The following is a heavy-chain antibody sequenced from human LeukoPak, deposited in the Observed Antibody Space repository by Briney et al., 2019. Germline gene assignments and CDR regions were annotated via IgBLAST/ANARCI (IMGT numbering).Heavy chain of an antibody. CDR1: GYISSSDY. J-gene: IGHJ6*02. Sequence: ASVKVSCKASGYISSSDYIHWVRQAPGQGLEWMGTINPSRGNTGYAQKFHGRVSMTRDTSTSTVYMDLSSLRSEDTAMYYCARERDIVVVPAANYGMDVWGQGTTVTVSS. CDR3: ARERDIVVVPAANYGMDV. CDR2: INPSRGNT. D-gene: IGHD2-2*01. V-gene: IGHV1-46*01.